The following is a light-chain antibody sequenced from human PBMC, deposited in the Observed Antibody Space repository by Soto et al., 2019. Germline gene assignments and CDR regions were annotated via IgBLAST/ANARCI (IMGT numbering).Light chain of an antibody. CDR1: QSVSNAY. Sequence: EIVLTQSPGTLSLSPRERDTLSCRASQSVSNAYLAWYQHKVGQSPRLLIYGASNRSPGIPYRFSGSGSGTDFTLTISRLEPEDFAVYYCQQYAASPLTFGQGTQVEVK. CDR3: QQYAASPLT. V-gene: IGKV3-20*01. J-gene: IGKJ1*01. CDR2: GAS.